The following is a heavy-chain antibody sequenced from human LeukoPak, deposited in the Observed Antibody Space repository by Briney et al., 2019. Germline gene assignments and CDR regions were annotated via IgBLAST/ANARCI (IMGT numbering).Heavy chain of an antibody. CDR1: GFIFSNYA. D-gene: IGHD5-24*01. J-gene: IGHJ4*02. V-gene: IGHV3-23*01. CDR2: ISGSGGAT. Sequence: GGSLRLSCAASGFIFSNYAMSWVRQAPGKGLEWVSAISGSGGATYFADSVKGRFTISRDNSKNTLYLQMNSLRAEDTAVYYCARGKGMATIVFDYWGQGTLVTVSS. CDR3: ARGKGMATIVFDY.